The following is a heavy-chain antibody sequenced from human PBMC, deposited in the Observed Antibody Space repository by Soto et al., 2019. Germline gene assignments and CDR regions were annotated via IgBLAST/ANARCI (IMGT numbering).Heavy chain of an antibody. CDR3: ERSPNRYNWNYVDTSNWSDP. CDR2: INHSGST. Sequence: SETLSLTCAVYGGSFSGYYWSWIRQPPGKGLEWIGEINHSGSTNYNPSLKSRVTISVDTSKNQFSLKLSSVTAADTAVYYCERSPNRYNWNYVDTSNWSDPWGQGTLVTVSS. V-gene: IGHV4-34*01. J-gene: IGHJ5*02. CDR1: GGSFSGYY. D-gene: IGHD1-7*01.